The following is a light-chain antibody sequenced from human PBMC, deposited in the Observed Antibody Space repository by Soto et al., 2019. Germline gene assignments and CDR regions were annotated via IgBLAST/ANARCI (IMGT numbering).Light chain of an antibody. V-gene: IGKV3-20*01. CDR1: QSVSSSY. J-gene: IGKJ1*01. CDR3: QQYGSSPPT. Sequence: EIVLTQSPGTLSLSQGERATLSCRAGQSVSSSYLAWYQQKPGQAPRLLMYGASNRAAGTPDRFSGSGSGTDFTLTISRLEPEDFAVYFCQQYGSSPPTFGQGTKVDIK. CDR2: GAS.